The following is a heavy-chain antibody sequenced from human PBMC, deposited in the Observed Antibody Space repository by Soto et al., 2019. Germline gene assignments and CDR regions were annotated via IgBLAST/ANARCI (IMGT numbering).Heavy chain of an antibody. Sequence: QVQLVESGGGVVQPGRSLRLSCEASGFDFSRYGMHWVRQAPGKGLEWVSVILYDGSTKYYADSVKGRFTVSRDNSRNTLYLQMNSLRDEDTAVYYCARLKLAAGRNRFDPWGQGTLVTVSS. CDR2: ILYDGSTK. CDR3: ARLKLAAGRNRFDP. V-gene: IGHV3-33*01. J-gene: IGHJ5*02. D-gene: IGHD6-25*01. CDR1: GFDFSRYG.